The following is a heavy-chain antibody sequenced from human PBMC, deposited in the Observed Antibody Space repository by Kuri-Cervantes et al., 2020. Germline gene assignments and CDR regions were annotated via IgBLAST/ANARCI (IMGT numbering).Heavy chain of an antibody. CDR2: IWYDGSNK. D-gene: IGHD1-1*01. Sequence: GESLKISCAASGFTFSSYGMHWVRQAPGKGQEWVAVIWYDGSNKYYADSVKGRFTISRDNSKNTLYLQMNSLRAEDTAVYYCARDLEDYYYGMDVWGQGTTVTVSS. CDR1: GFTFSSYG. J-gene: IGHJ6*02. CDR3: ARDLEDYYYGMDV. V-gene: IGHV3-33*01.